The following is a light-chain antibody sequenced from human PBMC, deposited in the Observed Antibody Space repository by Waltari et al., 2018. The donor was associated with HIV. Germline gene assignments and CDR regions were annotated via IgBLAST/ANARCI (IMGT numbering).Light chain of an antibody. Sequence: SDELTQPPSVSVSPGQTATITRSGDALPKQYTHWYQQKSGQAPVLLIHKDTERPSGIPERFSGSSSGTIVTLTISGVQAEDEADYYCQSADATGSSVLFGGGTKLTVL. CDR1: ALPKQY. J-gene: IGLJ2*01. CDR3: QSADATGSSVL. CDR2: KDT. V-gene: IGLV3-25*03.